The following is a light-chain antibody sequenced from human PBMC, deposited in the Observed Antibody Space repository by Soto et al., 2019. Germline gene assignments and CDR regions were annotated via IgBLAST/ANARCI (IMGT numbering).Light chain of an antibody. J-gene: IGKJ5*01. CDR1: QSVSSSY. CDR3: QHNGSLST. V-gene: IGKV3D-20*01. Sequence: EIVMTQSPATLSLSPWERATLSCGASQSVSSSYFAWYQQKPRLARRLLIYDASSTAAVIPKMRGSSCAGEYTPIISSRQAHEYVAVYCCQHNGSLSTFGQGTRLEIK. CDR2: DAS.